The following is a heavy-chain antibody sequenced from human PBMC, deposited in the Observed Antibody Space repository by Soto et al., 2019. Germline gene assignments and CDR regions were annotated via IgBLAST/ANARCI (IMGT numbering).Heavy chain of an antibody. CDR2: IYSGGST. CDR1: GFTVSSNY. V-gene: IGHV3-66*01. CDR3: ARVRPVSLVRDTYNWFDP. J-gene: IGHJ5*02. D-gene: IGHD3-10*01. Sequence: GGSLRLSCAASGFTVSSNYMSWVRQAPGKGLEWVSVIYSGGSTYYADSVKGRFTISRDNSKNTLYLQMNSLRAEGTAVYYCARVRPVSLVRDTYNWFDPWGQGTLVTVSS.